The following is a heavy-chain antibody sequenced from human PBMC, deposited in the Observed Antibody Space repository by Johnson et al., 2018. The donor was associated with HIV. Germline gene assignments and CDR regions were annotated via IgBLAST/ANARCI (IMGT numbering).Heavy chain of an antibody. CDR3: ARGRGYSGYDPPAAFDI. CDR1: GFTFSSYA. D-gene: IGHD5-12*01. J-gene: IGHJ3*02. CDR2: ISSDGNRK. Sequence: QVQLLESGGGVVQPGRSLRLSCAASGFTFSSYAMHWVRQAPGKGLEWVALISSDGNRKYYADSLKGRFTISRDNSKNTLYLQMNSLRGGDTAVYYCARGRGYSGYDPPAAFDIWGQGTMVTVSS. V-gene: IGHV3-30-3*01.